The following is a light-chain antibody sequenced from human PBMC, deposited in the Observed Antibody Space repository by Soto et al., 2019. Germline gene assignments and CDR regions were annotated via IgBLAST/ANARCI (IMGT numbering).Light chain of an antibody. CDR1: SSNIGPTYD. Sequence: QSVLTQPRSVSGAPGQRVTICCTGSSSNIGPTYDVHWYQQLPGTAPKLLIYANTNRPSGVPDRFSGSKSGTSASLAITGLQAEDEADYFCQSYDSSLSGYVFGTGTKLTVL. J-gene: IGLJ1*01. V-gene: IGLV1-40*01. CDR2: ANT. CDR3: QSYDSSLSGYV.